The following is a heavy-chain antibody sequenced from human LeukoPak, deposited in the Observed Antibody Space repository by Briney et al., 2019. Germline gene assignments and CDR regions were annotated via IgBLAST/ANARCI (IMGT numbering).Heavy chain of an antibody. Sequence: GGSLRLSCAASGFTFSSYGMHWVRQAPGKGLEWVAVISYDGSNKYYADSVKGRFTISRDNSKNTLYLQMNSLRAEDTAVYYCAKDWFGSGSYYNSVAFDIWGQGTMVTVSS. V-gene: IGHV3-30*18. D-gene: IGHD3-10*01. J-gene: IGHJ3*02. CDR2: ISYDGSNK. CDR3: AKDWFGSGSYYNSVAFDI. CDR1: GFTFSSYG.